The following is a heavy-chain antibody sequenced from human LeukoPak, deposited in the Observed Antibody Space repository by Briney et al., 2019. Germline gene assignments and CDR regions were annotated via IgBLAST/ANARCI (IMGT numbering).Heavy chain of an antibody. CDR2: ISYDGSNK. CDR1: GFTFSGYA. CDR3: ASARGSGNYYSPNDY. V-gene: IGHV3-30-3*01. J-gene: IGHJ4*02. D-gene: IGHD3-10*01. Sequence: GRSLRLSCAASGFTFSGYAMHWVRQAPGKGLEWVAVISYDGSNKYYADSVKGRFTISRDNSKNTLHLQMNSLRPEDTAVYYCASARGSGNYYSPNDYWGQGTLVTVSS.